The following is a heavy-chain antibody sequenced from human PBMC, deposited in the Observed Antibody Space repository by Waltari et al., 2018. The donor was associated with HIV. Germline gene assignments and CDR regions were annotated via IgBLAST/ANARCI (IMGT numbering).Heavy chain of an antibody. V-gene: IGHV4-61*01. Sequence: QVQLQESGPGLVKPSETLSLTCTVSRASINTGSYYWSWIRQPPGKGLEWIGYIYYTGSPNYNPSLKRRGTISLDTSRNQFSLKLTSVTAADTAVYYCATGRYYYGNEYWGQGTLVTVSS. CDR3: ATGRYYYGNEY. D-gene: IGHD3-22*01. CDR2: IYYTGSP. CDR1: RASINTGSYY. J-gene: IGHJ4*02.